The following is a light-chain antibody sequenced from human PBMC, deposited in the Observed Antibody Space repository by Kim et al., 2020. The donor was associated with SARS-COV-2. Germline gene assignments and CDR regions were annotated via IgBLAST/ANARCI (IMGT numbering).Light chain of an antibody. Sequence: LAPGERAALSCRASQSVSNSFLAWYQQRPGQAPSLLIYGASSRATGIPDRFSGSGSGTDFTLTINRLEPEDFAVYYCQQYGTTPYTFGLGTKLEI. V-gene: IGKV3-20*01. CDR3: QQYGTTPYT. CDR1: QSVSNSF. J-gene: IGKJ2*01. CDR2: GAS.